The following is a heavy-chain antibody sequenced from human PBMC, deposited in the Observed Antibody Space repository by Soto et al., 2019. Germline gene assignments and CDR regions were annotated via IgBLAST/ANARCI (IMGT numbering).Heavy chain of an antibody. CDR2: AYYTGSP. J-gene: IGHJ4*02. CDR1: GYSISDYY. V-gene: IGHV4-59*08. Sequence: SETLSLTCTVSGYSISDYYWSWIRPPPEKGLEWMGSAYYTGSPSYNPSLQSRVTISIDASKKQSSLNLNSVTAADTAVYYCARRKDSRGGWVYFDYWGQGILVTVSS. CDR3: ARRKDSRGGWVYFDY. D-gene: IGHD6-19*01.